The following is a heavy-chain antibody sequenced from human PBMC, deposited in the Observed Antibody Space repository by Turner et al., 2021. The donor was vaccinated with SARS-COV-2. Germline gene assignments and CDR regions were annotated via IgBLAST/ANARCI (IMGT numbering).Heavy chain of an antibody. V-gene: IGHV3-30*18. J-gene: IGHJ4*02. CDR3: AKQRDGYNSPFDY. D-gene: IGHD1-1*01. Sequence: QVQLVESGGGVVQPGRSLTLSCAASGFTFSTYGMHWVRQAPGKGLEWVAVISYDGTNKYYLDSVRGRFTISRDNSKSTLYLQMNSLRADDTAVFYCAKQRDGYNSPFDYWGQGALVSVSS. CDR1: GFTFSTYG. CDR2: ISYDGTNK.